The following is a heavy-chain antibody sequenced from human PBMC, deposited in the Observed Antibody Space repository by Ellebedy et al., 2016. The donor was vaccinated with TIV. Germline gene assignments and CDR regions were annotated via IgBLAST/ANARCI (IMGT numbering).Heavy chain of an antibody. CDR2: INSDGRST. Sequence: GGSLRLXXVASGITFSSSWMHWVRQTPGKGLVWVSRINSDGRSTSYADPVKGRFTISRDNAKNTVYLQMNSLRVEDTAVYSCARGHSGTYGFFDPWGQGTLVTVSS. CDR3: ARGHSGTYGFFDP. D-gene: IGHD1-26*01. J-gene: IGHJ5*02. V-gene: IGHV3-74*01. CDR1: GITFSSSW.